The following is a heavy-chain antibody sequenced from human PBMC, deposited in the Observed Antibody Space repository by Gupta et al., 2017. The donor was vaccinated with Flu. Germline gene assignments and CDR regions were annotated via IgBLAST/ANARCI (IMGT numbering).Heavy chain of an antibody. Sequence: VQLQESGPGLVQPSQPLSLTCTVSGGSINSVAYYWTWIRQHPGRGLEWIGYIFYTGETDYNPSLKSRITMSLDASKNQFSLNLNSATAADTAVYYCARAKDSHGNTQGLDYWGQGTLVTVSS. J-gene: IGHJ4*02. D-gene: IGHD2-15*01. CDR3: ARAKDSHGNTQGLDY. CDR2: IFYTGET. CDR1: GGSINSVAYY. V-gene: IGHV4-31*03.